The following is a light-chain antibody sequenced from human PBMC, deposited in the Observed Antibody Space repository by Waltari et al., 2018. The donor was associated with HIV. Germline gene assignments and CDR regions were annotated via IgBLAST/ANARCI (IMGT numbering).Light chain of an antibody. CDR1: SPNIRSNT. CDR3: AAWDDSLNGWV. Sequence: QSVLTQPPSASGTPGQRVTISCSGSSPNIRSNTVNWYHQLPGTAPKLLIYTNNQRPSGVPDRFSGSKSGTSASLAISGLQSEDEADYYCAAWDDSLNGWVFGGGTKLTVL. V-gene: IGLV1-44*01. CDR2: TNN. J-gene: IGLJ3*02.